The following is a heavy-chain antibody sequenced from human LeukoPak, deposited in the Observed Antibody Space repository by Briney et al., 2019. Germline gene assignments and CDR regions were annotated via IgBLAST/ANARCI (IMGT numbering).Heavy chain of an antibody. CDR1: GYTFTSYD. D-gene: IGHD5-18*01. J-gene: IGHJ3*02. Sequence: ASVKVSCKASGYTFTSYDINWVLQATGQGLEWMGWMNPNSGNTGYAQKFQGRVTITRNTSISTAYMELSSLRSEDTAVYYCARGRYSYGDDAFDIWGQGTMVTVSS. V-gene: IGHV1-8*03. CDR2: MNPNSGNT. CDR3: ARGRYSYGDDAFDI.